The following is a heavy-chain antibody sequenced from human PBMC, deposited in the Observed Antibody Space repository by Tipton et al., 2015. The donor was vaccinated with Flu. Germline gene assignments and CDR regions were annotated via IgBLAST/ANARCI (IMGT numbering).Heavy chain of an antibody. Sequence: TLSLTCSVSGASVSSNVYYWAWIQQPPGEKLEWLGYIYYSDTTNYNPSLQSRVAISPDTSKNQSSLELSSVTAADTAVYYCARRDYSNYVSDPKNWFDSWGQGTLVTVSS. CDR2: IYYSDTT. CDR1: GASVSSNVYY. D-gene: IGHD4-11*01. CDR3: ARRDYSNYVSDPKNWFDS. J-gene: IGHJ5*01. V-gene: IGHV4-61*08.